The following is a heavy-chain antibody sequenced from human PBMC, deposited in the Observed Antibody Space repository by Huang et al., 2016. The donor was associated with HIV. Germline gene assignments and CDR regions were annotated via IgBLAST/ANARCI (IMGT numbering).Heavy chain of an antibody. CDR1: GFSISSYW. V-gene: IGHV3-74*01. CDR3: ARDPRIQSWLNFFDY. D-gene: IGHD3-22*01. Sequence: EVQLVESGGGLVQPGGSLRLSCAASGFSISSYWMHWVRQAPGRGLVWVSRINSDGSSTSYADSVKGRFTISRDNAKNTLYLQMNSLRAEDTAVYYCARDPRIQSWLNFFDYWGQGTLVSVS. J-gene: IGHJ4*02. CDR2: INSDGSST.